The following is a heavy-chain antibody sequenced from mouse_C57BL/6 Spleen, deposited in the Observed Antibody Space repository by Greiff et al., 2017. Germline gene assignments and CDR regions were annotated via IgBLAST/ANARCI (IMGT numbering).Heavy chain of an antibody. J-gene: IGHJ4*01. CDR2: INPGSGGT. V-gene: IGHV1-54*01. CDR1: GYAFTNYL. D-gene: IGHD2-4*01. CDR3: ARYDYAAYAMDY. Sequence: QVQLKQSGAELVRPGTSVKVSCKASGYAFTNYLIEWVKQRPGQGLEWIGVINPGSGGTNYNEKFKGKATLTADKSSSTAYMQLSSLTSEDSAVYFCARYDYAAYAMDYWGQGTSVTVSS.